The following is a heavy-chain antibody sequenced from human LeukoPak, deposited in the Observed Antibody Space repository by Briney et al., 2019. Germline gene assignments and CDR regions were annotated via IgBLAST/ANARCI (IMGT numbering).Heavy chain of an antibody. CDR1: GFTFSSYW. CDR3: ARDSGTTGEVKFDP. CDR2: ISGSGTI. J-gene: IGHJ5*02. V-gene: IGHV4-4*07. D-gene: IGHD3-10*01. Sequence: LRLSCAASGFTFSSYWMSWIRQPAGKGLEWIGRISGSGTITYNPALQSRLSISIDTSKNQLSLKLMSVTAADTAVYYCARDSGTTGEVKFDPWGQGTLVTVSS.